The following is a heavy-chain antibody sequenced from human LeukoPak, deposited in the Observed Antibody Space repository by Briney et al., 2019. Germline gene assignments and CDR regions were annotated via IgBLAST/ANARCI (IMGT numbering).Heavy chain of an antibody. D-gene: IGHD4-23*01. V-gene: IGHV1-2*02. CDR2: INPNSGGT. Sequence: ASVKVSCKASGYSFTDYYMHWVRQAPGHGLEWMGWINPNSGGTKYAQALKGRVTMTRETSPRTACMELNRLKYDETGVYFRARGVSVVTAYFFDYWGQGTLVTLSS. CDR3: ARGVSVVTAYFFDY. CDR1: GYSFTDYY. J-gene: IGHJ4*02.